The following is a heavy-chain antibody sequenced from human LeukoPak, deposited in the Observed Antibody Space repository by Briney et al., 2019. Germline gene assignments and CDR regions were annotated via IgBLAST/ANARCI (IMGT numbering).Heavy chain of an antibody. V-gene: IGHV4-34*01. Sequence: SETLSLTCAVYGGSFSGYYWSWIRQPPGKGLEWIGEIDHSGSTNYNPSLKSRVTISVDTSKSQFSLKLSSVTAADTAVYYCARGGLGGNPFDYWGQGTLVTVSS. J-gene: IGHJ4*02. CDR2: IDHSGST. D-gene: IGHD2-15*01. CDR1: GGSFSGYY. CDR3: ARGGLGGNPFDY.